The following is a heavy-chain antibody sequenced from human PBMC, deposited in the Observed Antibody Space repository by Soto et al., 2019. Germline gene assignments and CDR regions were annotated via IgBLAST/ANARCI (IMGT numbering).Heavy chain of an antibody. CDR1: GFTFSSYA. D-gene: IGHD2-2*01. CDR3: AKEGEWLGYCSSTSCIDQYYCDY. Sequence: GGSLRLSCAASGFTFSSYAMSWVRQAPGKGLEWVSAISGSGGSTYYADSVKGRFTISRDNSKNTLYLQMNSLRAEDTAVYYCAKEGEWLGYCSSTSCIDQYYCDYWGQGTLVTVSS. J-gene: IGHJ4*02. CDR2: ISGSGGST. V-gene: IGHV3-23*01.